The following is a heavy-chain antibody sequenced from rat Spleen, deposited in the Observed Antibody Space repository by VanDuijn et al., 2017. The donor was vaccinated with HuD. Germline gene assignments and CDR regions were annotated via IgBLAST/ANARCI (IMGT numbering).Heavy chain of an antibody. J-gene: IGHJ2*01. CDR2: ISTSGGST. D-gene: IGHD1-1*01. CDR3: ARSGDYSGFDY. V-gene: IGHV5S23*01. Sequence: EVQLVESGGGLVQPGRSLKLSCVASGFTFSDYDMAWVRQAPTTGLEWVASISTSGGSTYYRDSVKGRFTVSRDNAKSTLYLQMDSLRSEDTATYYCARSGDYSGFDYWGQGVMVTVSS. CDR1: GFTFSDYD.